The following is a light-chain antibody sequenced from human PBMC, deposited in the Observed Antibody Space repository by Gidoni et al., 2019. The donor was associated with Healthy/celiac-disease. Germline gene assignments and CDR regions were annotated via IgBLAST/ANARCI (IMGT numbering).Light chain of an antibody. J-gene: IGKJ4*01. Sequence: DIVLTQSPGTLSLSPGERATLSCRASQSVSSSYLAWYQQKPGQAPRHLIYGASSRATGIPHRFSGSGSGTDFTLTISRLEPEDFAVYYCQQYGSSPLTFGGGTKVEIK. CDR1: QSVSSSY. CDR3: QQYGSSPLT. CDR2: GAS. V-gene: IGKV3-20*01.